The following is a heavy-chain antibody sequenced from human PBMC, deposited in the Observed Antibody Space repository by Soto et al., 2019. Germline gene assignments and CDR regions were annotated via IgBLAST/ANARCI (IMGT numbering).Heavy chain of an antibody. J-gene: IGHJ4*01. V-gene: IGHV1-18*01. CDR2: ISAYNGNT. CDR1: GGTFSSYT. D-gene: IGHD3-10*01. Sequence: ASVKVSCKASGGTFSSYTISWVRQAPGQRLEWMGWISAYNGNTNYAQKLQGRVTMTTDTSTSTAYMELSSLRSDDTAVYYCASGSLYGSGSYPVDYWGQGTLVTVSS. CDR3: ASGSLYGSGSYPVDY.